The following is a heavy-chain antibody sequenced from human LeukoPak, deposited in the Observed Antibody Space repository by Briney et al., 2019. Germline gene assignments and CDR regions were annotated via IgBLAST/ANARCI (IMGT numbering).Heavy chain of an antibody. V-gene: IGHV3-53*01. Sequence: GGSLRLSCAASGFTVSTNYMSWVRQAPGKGLEWVSIIYSGGSTYYADSVKGRFTISRDNSKNTLYLQVNSLRAEDTAPYYCARRGDGGRSFDYWGQGTLVTVSS. J-gene: IGHJ4*02. CDR1: GFTVSTNY. CDR3: ARRGDGGRSFDY. D-gene: IGHD4-23*01. CDR2: IYSGGST.